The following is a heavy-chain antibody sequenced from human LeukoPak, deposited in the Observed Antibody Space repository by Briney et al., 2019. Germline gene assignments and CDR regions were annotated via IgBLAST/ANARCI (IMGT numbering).Heavy chain of an antibody. Sequence: PGGSLRLSCAASGFTFSSYDMSWVRQAPGKGLEWVSAMSGSGGSTYYADSVKGRFTISRDKSKNTLYLQMNSLRAEDTAVYFCAKDRWGAIRGEFGCWGQGTLVTVSS. D-gene: IGHD3-10*01. CDR2: MSGSGGST. V-gene: IGHV3-23*01. CDR3: AKDRWGAIRGEFGC. CDR1: GFTFSSYD. J-gene: IGHJ4*02.